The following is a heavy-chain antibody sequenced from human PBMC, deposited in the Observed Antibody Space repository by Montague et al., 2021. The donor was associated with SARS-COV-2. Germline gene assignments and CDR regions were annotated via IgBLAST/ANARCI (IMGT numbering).Heavy chain of an antibody. D-gene: IGHD6-19*01. J-gene: IGHJ4*02. CDR3: ARGYRQWLVRPPHYYYFDY. Sequence: SETLSLTCAVYGGSFSGYYWSWICKPPGKGLEWIGEINHSGSTNYNPFLKSRVTISVDTSKNQFSLKLSSVTAADTAVYYCARGYRQWLVRPPHYYYFDYWGQGPLVTVSS. CDR1: GGSFSGYY. V-gene: IGHV4-34*01. CDR2: INHSGST.